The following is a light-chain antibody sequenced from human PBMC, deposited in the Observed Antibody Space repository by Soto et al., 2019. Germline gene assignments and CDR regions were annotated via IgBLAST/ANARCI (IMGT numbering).Light chain of an antibody. V-gene: IGLV2-8*01. Sequence: QSALTQPPSASGSPGQSVTISCTGTSSDVGGYNYVSWYQQHPGKAPKLMIYEVSKRPSGVPDRFSGSKSGNTASLTVSGLQVEEEADYYCSSYAGSSNWVFGEGTKLTVL. CDR2: EVS. J-gene: IGLJ3*02. CDR3: SSYAGSSNWV. CDR1: SSDVGGYNY.